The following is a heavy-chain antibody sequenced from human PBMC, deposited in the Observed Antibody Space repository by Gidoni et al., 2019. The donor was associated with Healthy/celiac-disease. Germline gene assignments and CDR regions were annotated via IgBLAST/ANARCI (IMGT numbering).Heavy chain of an antibody. CDR2: IYSGGST. CDR3: ARVRYCSSTSCYPPPLDYYYYMDV. Sequence: EVQLVETGGGLIQPGGSLRLSCAASGFTVSSNYMSWVRQAPGKGLEWVSVIYSGGSTYYADSVKGRFTISRDNSKNTLYLQMNSLRAEDTAVYYCARVRYCSSTSCYPPPLDYYYYMDVWGKGTTVTVSS. V-gene: IGHV3-53*02. J-gene: IGHJ6*03. CDR1: GFTVSSNY. D-gene: IGHD2-2*01.